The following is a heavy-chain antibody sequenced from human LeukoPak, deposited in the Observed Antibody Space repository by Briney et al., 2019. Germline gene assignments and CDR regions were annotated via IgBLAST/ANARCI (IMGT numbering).Heavy chain of an antibody. CDR1: GGSISSSSYY. CDR2: IVYSGST. J-gene: IGHJ4*02. D-gene: IGHD1-26*01. CDR3: ARGLVGAPLPFY. Sequence: SETLSLTCTVSGGSISSSSYYWGWIRQPLGKGLEWIGSIVYSGSTYYNPSLKSRVTISADTSENQFSLKLSSVTAADTAVYYCARGLVGAPLPFYWGQGTLVTVSS. V-gene: IGHV4-39*01.